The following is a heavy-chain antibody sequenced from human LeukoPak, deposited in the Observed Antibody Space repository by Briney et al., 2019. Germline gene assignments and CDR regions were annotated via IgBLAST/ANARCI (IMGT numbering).Heavy chain of an antibody. Sequence: RASVKVSCKASGYTFNTYGITWVRQAPGQGLEWMGGIIPMFDTADFAQKFQGRVTITADTSTSTAYMQLSSLRSEDTAVYYCARARSGPYGSGSLDAFDIWGQGTMVTVSS. V-gene: IGHV1-69*06. J-gene: IGHJ3*02. CDR3: ARARSGPYGSGSLDAFDI. CDR1: GYTFNTYG. D-gene: IGHD3-10*01. CDR2: IIPMFDTA.